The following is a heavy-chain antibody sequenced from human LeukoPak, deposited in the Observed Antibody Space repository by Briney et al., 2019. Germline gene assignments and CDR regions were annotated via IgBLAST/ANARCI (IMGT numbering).Heavy chain of an antibody. J-gene: IGHJ5*01. CDR1: GGSFSGYY. CDR3: ARGVTYYYDNSGHYNWFDS. V-gene: IGHV4-34*01. Sequence: PSETLSLPCAVYGGSFSGYYWSWIRQPPGKGLEWIGEINHSGSTNYNPSLKSRVTISVDTSKNQFSLKLSSVTAADTAVYYCARGVTYYYDNSGHYNWFDSWGQGTLVTVSS. CDR2: INHSGST. D-gene: IGHD3-22*01.